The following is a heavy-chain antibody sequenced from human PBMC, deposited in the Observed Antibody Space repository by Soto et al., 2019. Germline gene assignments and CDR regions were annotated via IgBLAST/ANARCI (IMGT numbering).Heavy chain of an antibody. CDR3: TRQRDCSSTSCLYYYYHGMDV. Sequence: GGSLRLSCTASGFTFGDYAMSWFRQAPGKGLEWVGFIRSKTYGETTQCAASVKDRFTISRDDSKSIAYLQMNSLKTEDTAVYYCTRQRDCSSTSCLYYYYHGMDVWGQGTTVTVSS. CDR2: IRSKTYGETT. CDR1: GFTFGDYA. D-gene: IGHD2-2*01. V-gene: IGHV3-49*03. J-gene: IGHJ6*02.